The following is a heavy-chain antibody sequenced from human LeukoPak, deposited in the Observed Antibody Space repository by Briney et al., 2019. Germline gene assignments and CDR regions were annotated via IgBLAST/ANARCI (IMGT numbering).Heavy chain of an antibody. CDR2: MNPNSGNI. Sequence: GASVKVSCKASGYTFTSYDINWVRQATGQGLEWLGYMNPNSGNIGYAQKFQGRVTMTSDTSIDTAYMELSSLRSEDTAVYYCATELRWKEYRGQGTLVTVSS. V-gene: IGHV1-8*01. J-gene: IGHJ4*02. CDR1: GYTFTSYD. CDR3: ATELRWKEY. D-gene: IGHD4-23*01.